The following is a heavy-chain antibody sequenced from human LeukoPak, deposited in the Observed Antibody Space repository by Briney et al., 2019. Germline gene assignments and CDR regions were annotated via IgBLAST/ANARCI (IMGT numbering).Heavy chain of an antibody. V-gene: IGHV3-33*01. CDR1: GFTFSNYG. J-gene: IGHJ4*02. D-gene: IGHD3-22*01. CDR3: VREGYHYDSSGYSYYFDY. CDR2: IWYDGSNK. Sequence: PGRSLRLSCAASGFTFSNYGMYWVRQAPGKGLEWVAGIWYDGSNKYYADSVKGRFTISRDNSNNTLYLQMNSLRAEDTAVFYCVREGYHYDSSGYSYYFDYWGQGTLVAVSS.